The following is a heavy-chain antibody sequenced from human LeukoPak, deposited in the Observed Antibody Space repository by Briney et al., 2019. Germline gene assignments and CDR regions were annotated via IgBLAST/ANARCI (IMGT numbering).Heavy chain of an antibody. CDR1: GSTFSSYW. J-gene: IGHJ4*02. D-gene: IGHD3-3*01. V-gene: IGHV3-74*01. CDR2: INRDGSSA. CDR3: ASASRSGYDDH. Sequence: GGSLRLSCEASGSTFSSYWMHWVLQVPGKGLVWVSRINRDGSSATYADSVKGRFTISRDNAKNTLYLQMNSLSAEDTAVYYCASASRSGYDDHWGQGTLVTVST.